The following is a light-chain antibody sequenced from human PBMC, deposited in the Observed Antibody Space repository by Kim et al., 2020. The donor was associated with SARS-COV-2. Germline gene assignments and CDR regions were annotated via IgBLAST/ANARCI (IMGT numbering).Light chain of an antibody. CDR2: GAS. J-gene: IGKJ2*01. CDR1: QSVRNN. Sequence: VYPGERATLSCRASQSVRNNLAWYQQTPGQAPRLLIYGASTRATGIPARFSGSGSGTEFTLIISSLQSEDFAVYYCQQYNNWPPFTFGQGTKLEIK. V-gene: IGKV3-15*01. CDR3: QQYNNWPPFT.